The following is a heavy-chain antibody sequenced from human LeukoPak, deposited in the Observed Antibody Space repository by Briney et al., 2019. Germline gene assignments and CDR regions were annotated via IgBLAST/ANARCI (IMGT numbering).Heavy chain of an antibody. CDR2: ISSSSSTI. CDR3: ARDLAGRVTSYGMDV. D-gene: IGHD4-11*01. J-gene: IGHJ6*02. CDR1: GFTFSSYS. Sequence: GGSLRLSCAASGFTFSSYSMNWVRQAPGKGLEWVSYISSSSSTIYYADSVKGRFTISRDNAKSSLYLQMNSLRAEDTAVYYCARDLAGRVTSYGMDVWGHGTTVTVSS. V-gene: IGHV3-48*01.